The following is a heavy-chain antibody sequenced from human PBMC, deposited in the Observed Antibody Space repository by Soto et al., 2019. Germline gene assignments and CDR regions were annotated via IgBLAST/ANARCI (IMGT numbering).Heavy chain of an antibody. V-gene: IGHV4-39*01. Sequence: PSETLSFTCTVSGGSIYRSGYYWGWIRQPPGRGLEWIGNIDYNGVTYSNPSLKSRVTISRDTSKNQFSLKLPSVTAADTALYYCGKVLVGTTGHTDSDSWGPGTLVTVSS. J-gene: IGHJ4*02. D-gene: IGHD2-15*01. CDR3: GKVLVGTTGHTDSDS. CDR1: GGSIYRSGYY. CDR2: IDYNGVT.